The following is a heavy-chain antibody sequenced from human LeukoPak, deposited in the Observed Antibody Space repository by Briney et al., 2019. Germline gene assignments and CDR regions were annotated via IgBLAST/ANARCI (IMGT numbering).Heavy chain of an antibody. J-gene: IGHJ4*02. Sequence: SETLSLTCTVSGYSISSGYYWTWIRQSAGKGLEWIGRMYTSGSTKYSPSFESRVTMSGDASKNQFSLRLNSVTAADTAVYYCARSSSDYDFWSRWGQGTLVTVSS. CDR2: MYTSGST. D-gene: IGHD3-3*01. V-gene: IGHV4-4*07. CDR3: ARSSSDYDFWSR. CDR1: GYSISSGYY.